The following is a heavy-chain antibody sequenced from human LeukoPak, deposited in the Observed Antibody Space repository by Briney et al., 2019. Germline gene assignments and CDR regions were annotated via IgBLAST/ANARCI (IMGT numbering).Heavy chain of an antibody. D-gene: IGHD4-11*01. V-gene: IGHV1-69*13. CDR3: ARGMTTLPYYYYGMDV. CDR2: IIPIFGTA. Sequence: ASVKVSCKASGGTFSSYAISWVRQAPGQGLEWMGGIIPIFGTANYAQKFQGRVTITADESTSTAYMELSSLRSEDTAVYYCARGMTTLPYYYYGMDVWGQGTTVTVS. CDR1: GGTFSSYA. J-gene: IGHJ6*02.